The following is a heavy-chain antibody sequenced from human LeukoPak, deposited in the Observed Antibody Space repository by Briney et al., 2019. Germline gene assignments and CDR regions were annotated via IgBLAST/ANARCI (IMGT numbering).Heavy chain of an antibody. V-gene: IGHV4-30-4*01. CDR3: ARESSYYDILTGYSPDAFDI. D-gene: IGHD3-9*01. J-gene: IGHJ3*02. CDR1: GGFISSGDYY. Sequence: SETLSLTCTVSGGFISSGDYYGRWLRRPPGEGLVGIGYIYYSGSTFFNRSLKSRVTISVDTSKNQFSLKLSSVTAADTAVYYCARESSYYDILTGYSPDAFDIWGQGTMVTVSS. CDR2: IYYSGST.